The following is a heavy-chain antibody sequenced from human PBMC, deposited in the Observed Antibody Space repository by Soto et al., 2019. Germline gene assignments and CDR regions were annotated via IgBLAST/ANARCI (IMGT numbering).Heavy chain of an antibody. Sequence: GESLKLSCKGSGYSFTSYWIGWVRQMPGKGLEWMGIIYPGDSDTRYSPSFQGQVTISADKSISTAYLQWSSLKASDTAMYYCATTYSSSSFHYYYGMDVWGQGTTVTVSS. CDR1: GYSFTSYW. CDR2: IYPGDSDT. D-gene: IGHD6-6*01. V-gene: IGHV5-51*01. J-gene: IGHJ6*02. CDR3: ATTYSSSSFHYYYGMDV.